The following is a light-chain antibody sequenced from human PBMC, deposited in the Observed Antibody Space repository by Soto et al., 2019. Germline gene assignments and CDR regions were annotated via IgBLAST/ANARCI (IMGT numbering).Light chain of an antibody. Sequence: EIVMTQSPATLSVSPGEGATLSCRASHSISTNLAWYQQKPAQAPRLLIYGASTRATGIPARFSGSGSGTDFTVTISSLQSEDLAVYYCQQCANWPPMYSFGQGTKLEIK. CDR2: GAS. CDR1: HSISTN. J-gene: IGKJ2*03. CDR3: QQCANWPPMYS. V-gene: IGKV3-15*01.